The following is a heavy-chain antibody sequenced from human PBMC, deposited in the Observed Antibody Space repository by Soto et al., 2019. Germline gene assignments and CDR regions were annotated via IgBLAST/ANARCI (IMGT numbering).Heavy chain of an antibody. CDR1: GGSISSIGFY. Sequence: SETLSLTCTVSGGSISSIGFYWGWIRQPPGKGLEWIGSIYYSGSTYYNPSLRSRVTISVDTSKNQFSLKLSSVTAADTAVYYCARLGSSSMVYYYGMDFWGQGTTVTVSS. J-gene: IGHJ6*02. CDR3: ARLGSSSMVYYYGMDF. D-gene: IGHD6-6*01. CDR2: IYYSGST. V-gene: IGHV4-39*01.